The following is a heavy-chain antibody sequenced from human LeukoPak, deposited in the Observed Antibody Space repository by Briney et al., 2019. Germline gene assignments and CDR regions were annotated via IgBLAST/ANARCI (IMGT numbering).Heavy chain of an antibody. J-gene: IGHJ3*02. D-gene: IGHD3-10*01. Sequence: GGSLRLSCAVSGFTFSSYGMHWVRQAPGKGLEWVAVISYDGSNKYYADSVKGRFTISRDSSKNTLYLQMNSLRAEDTAVYYCAREPRGLTDAFDIWGQGTMVTVSS. CDR2: ISYDGSNK. CDR1: GFTFSSYG. CDR3: AREPRGLTDAFDI. V-gene: IGHV3-30*03.